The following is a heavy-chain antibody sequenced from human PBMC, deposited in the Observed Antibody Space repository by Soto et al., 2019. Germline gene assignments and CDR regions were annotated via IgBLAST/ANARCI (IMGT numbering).Heavy chain of an antibody. Sequence: QVQLVQSGAEVKKPRSSVKVSCKASGGTFSSYAISWVRQAPGQGLEWMGGIIPIFGTANYAQKFQGRVTITADKSTSTAYMELSSLRSEDTAVYYCARDSSYCSSTSCSLTLYYYYYGMDVWGQGTTVTVSS. D-gene: IGHD2-2*01. V-gene: IGHV1-69*06. CDR3: ARDSSYCSSTSCSLTLYYYYYGMDV. CDR2: IIPIFGTA. CDR1: GGTFSSYA. J-gene: IGHJ6*02.